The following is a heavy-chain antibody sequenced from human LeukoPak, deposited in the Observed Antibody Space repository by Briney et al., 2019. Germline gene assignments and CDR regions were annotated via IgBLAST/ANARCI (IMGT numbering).Heavy chain of an antibody. CDR3: TRTPRGGSGSYVDI. D-gene: IGHD3-10*01. CDR2: INHSGST. CDR1: GGSFSGYY. J-gene: IGHJ3*02. Sequence: SETLSLTCAVYGGSFSGYYWSWIRQPPGKGLEWIGEINHSGSTNYNPSLESRVTISVDMSKNQFSLKLSSVTAADTAVYYCTRTPRGGSGSYVDIWGQGTMVTVSS. V-gene: IGHV4-34*01.